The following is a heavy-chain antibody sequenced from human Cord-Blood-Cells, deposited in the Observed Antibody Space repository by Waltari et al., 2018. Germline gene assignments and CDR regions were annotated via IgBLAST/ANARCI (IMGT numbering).Heavy chain of an antibody. CDR3: AREGVVIGPFDY. Sequence: EVQLVESGGGLVQPGGSLRLSCAASGFTFSSYWMHWVRQAPGKGLVGVSRINSDGSSTSYAESVKGRLNISRDNAKNTLYLQMNSLRAEDTAVYYCAREGVVIGPFDYWGQGTLVTVSS. V-gene: IGHV3-74*01. D-gene: IGHD3-22*01. CDR1: GFTFSSYW. CDR2: INSDGSST. J-gene: IGHJ4*02.